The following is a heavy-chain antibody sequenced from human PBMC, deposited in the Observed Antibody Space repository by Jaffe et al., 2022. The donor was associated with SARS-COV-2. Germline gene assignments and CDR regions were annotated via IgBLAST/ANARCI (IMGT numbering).Heavy chain of an antibody. CDR1: GFTFSSYW. CDR3: AREKRDYGDYFYYYYMDV. J-gene: IGHJ6*03. Sequence: EVQLVESGGGLVQPGGSLRLSCAASGFTFSSYWMSWVRQAPGKGLEWVANIKQDGSEKYYVDSVKGRFTISRDNAKNSLYLQMNSLRAEDTAVYYCAREKRDYGDYFYYYYMDVWGKGTTVTVSS. V-gene: IGHV3-7*01. CDR2: IKQDGSEK. D-gene: IGHD4-17*01.